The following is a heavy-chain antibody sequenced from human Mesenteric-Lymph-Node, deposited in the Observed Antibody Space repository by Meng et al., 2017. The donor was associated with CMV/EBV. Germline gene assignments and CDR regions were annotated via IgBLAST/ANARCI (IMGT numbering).Heavy chain of an antibody. V-gene: IGHV3-21*01. CDR2: ISSSSYI. CDR1: GFTFSSYS. D-gene: IGHD1-26*01. J-gene: IGHJ4*02. CDR3: ARVKADVGATDY. Sequence: GESLKISCAASGFTFSSYSMNWVRQAPGKGLEWVSSISSSSYIYYADSVKGRFTISRDNAKNSLYLQMNSLRAEDTAVYYCARVKADVGATDYWGQGALVTVSS.